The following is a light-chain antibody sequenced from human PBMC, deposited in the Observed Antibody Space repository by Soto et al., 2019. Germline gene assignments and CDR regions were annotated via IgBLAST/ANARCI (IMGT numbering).Light chain of an antibody. J-gene: IGKJ5*01. Sequence: EILITQSPSTVSVSPGERATLSCRASQSVGSNLAWYQHKPGQAPRLLMYGVSTRATDIPARFSGSGSGTDFTLTISRLEPEDFAVYYCQQYGSSPRVTFGQGTRLEIK. V-gene: IGKV3-15*01. CDR3: QQYGSSPRVT. CDR1: QSVGSN. CDR2: GVS.